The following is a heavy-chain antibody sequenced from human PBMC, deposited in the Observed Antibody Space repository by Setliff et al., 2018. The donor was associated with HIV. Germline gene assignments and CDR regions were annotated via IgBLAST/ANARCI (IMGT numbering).Heavy chain of an antibody. D-gene: IGHD3-22*01. CDR3: ARGPKLMIPTSNWFDS. V-gene: IGHV1-18*01. CDR1: GYIFNAYA. Sequence: ASVKVSCKTSGYIFNAYAITWVRQAPGQGLEWLAWISPFNGGTDYAQKVQGRVTVTTDTATSAAYMELRGLTSDDTAVYYCARGPKLMIPTSNWFDSWGQGAPVTVSS. CDR2: ISPFNGGT. J-gene: IGHJ5*01.